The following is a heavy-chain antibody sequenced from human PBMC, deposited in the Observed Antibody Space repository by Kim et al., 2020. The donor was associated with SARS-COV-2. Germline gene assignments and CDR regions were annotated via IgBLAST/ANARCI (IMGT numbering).Heavy chain of an antibody. CDR2: FDPEDCET. J-gene: IGHJ6*02. D-gene: IGHD6-19*01. Sequence: ASVKVSCKVSGYTLTELSMHWVRQAPGKGLEWMGGFDPEDCETIYAQKFQGRVTMTEDTSTDTAYMELSSLRSEDTAVYYCATGVAVAGRSSDYYYYYGIDVWGQGTTVTVSS. V-gene: IGHV1-24*01. CDR1: GYTLTELS. CDR3: ATGVAVAGRSSDYYYYYGIDV.